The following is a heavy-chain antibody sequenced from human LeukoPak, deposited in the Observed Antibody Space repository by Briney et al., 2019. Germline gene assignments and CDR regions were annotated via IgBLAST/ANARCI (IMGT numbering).Heavy chain of an antibody. CDR3: ARLQWFGELSRYMDV. J-gene: IGHJ6*03. Sequence: KTSETLSLTCAASGGSISTNNWWSWVRQPPGKGLEWIGEMYHSGSTNNNPSFKSRVTISVDKSKNQFSLRLSSVTAADTAIYYCARLQWFGELSRYMDVWGKGTTVTVSS. CDR1: GGSISTNNW. D-gene: IGHD3-10*01. CDR2: MYHSGST. V-gene: IGHV4-4*02.